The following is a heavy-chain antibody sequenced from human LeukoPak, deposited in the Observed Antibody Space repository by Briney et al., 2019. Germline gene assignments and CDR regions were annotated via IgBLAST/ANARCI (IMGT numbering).Heavy chain of an antibody. Sequence: GRSLRLSCAASGFTFSSYAMSWVRQAPGKGLEWVSTISGSGGSTYYADSVKGRFTISRDNSKNTLYLQMNSLRAEDTAVYYCAKAGLDSSGPWYGMDVWGQGTTVTVSS. CDR2: ISGSGGST. CDR3: AKAGLDSSGPWYGMDV. J-gene: IGHJ6*02. V-gene: IGHV3-23*01. D-gene: IGHD6-19*01. CDR1: GFTFSSYA.